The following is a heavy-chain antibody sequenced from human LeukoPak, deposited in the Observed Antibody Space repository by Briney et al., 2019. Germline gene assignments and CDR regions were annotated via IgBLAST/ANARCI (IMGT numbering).Heavy chain of an antibody. V-gene: IGHV1-3*01. CDR2: INAGNGHT. Sequence: GASVKVYCKASGFTFTNYAMQWVRQAPGQRLEWMGWINAGNGHTRYSQRFQGRVTITRDTSATTVYMEVTSLRSEDTAVYYCARGIWSRTVSSYYFDYWGQGTLVTVSS. D-gene: IGHD3-3*01. CDR1: GFTFTNYA. CDR3: ARGIWSRTVSSYYFDY. J-gene: IGHJ4*02.